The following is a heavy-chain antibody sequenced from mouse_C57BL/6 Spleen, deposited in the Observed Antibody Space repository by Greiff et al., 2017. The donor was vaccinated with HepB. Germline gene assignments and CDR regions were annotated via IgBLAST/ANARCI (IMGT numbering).Heavy chain of an antibody. D-gene: IGHD1-1*01. Sequence: EVQLQESGPGLVKPSQSLSLTCSVTGYSITSGYYWNWIRQFPGNKLEWMGYISYDGSNNYNPSLKNRISITRDTSKNQFFLKLNSVTTEDTATYYCARDPIPPITTPGDWYFDVWGTGTTVTVSS. CDR3: ARDPIPPITTPGDWYFDV. CDR1: GYSITSGYY. J-gene: IGHJ1*03. V-gene: IGHV3-6*01. CDR2: ISYDGSN.